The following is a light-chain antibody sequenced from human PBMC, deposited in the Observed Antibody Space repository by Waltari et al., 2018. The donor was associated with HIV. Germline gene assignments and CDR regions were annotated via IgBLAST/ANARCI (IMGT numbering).Light chain of an antibody. V-gene: IGKV1-27*01. CDR2: GAS. J-gene: IGKJ5*01. Sequence: DIQMSQAPSSLSASVGDRVTINCRASRDISTDLAWYQQKSGEVPKLLIYGASTLRSGVSSRFRGSGSATEFTLTINGLQPEDAASYYCQNYDSAPVAFGQGTRLEI. CDR3: QNYDSAPVA. CDR1: RDISTD.